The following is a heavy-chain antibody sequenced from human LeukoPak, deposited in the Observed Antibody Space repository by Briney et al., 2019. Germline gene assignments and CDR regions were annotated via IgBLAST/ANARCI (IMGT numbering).Heavy chain of an antibody. CDR2: ISGSGGST. Sequence: GGSLRLSCAASGFTFSSYAMSWVHQAPGKGLEWVSAISGSGGSTYYADSVKGRFTISRDDSKNTLYLQMNSLRAEDTAVYYCAKDIVVVVAATLDYWGQGTLVTVSS. CDR3: AKDIVVVVAATLDY. CDR1: GFTFSSYA. V-gene: IGHV3-23*01. J-gene: IGHJ4*02. D-gene: IGHD2-15*01.